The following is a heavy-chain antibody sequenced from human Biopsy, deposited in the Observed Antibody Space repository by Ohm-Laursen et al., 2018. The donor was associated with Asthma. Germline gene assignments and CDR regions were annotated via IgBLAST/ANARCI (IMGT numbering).Heavy chain of an antibody. CDR3: ARTYYDFLTGQVKDVFGA. CDR1: GYNFISFA. Sequence: GSSVKVSRKASGYNFISFAIHWVRQAPGQRLEWMGWVNTGNGDTKYSQKFQGRVTITRDTSASTAYMELRSLRSEDTATYYCARTYYDFLTGQVKDVFGAWGQGTMVTVSS. D-gene: IGHD3-9*01. CDR2: VNTGNGDT. J-gene: IGHJ3*01. V-gene: IGHV1-3*04.